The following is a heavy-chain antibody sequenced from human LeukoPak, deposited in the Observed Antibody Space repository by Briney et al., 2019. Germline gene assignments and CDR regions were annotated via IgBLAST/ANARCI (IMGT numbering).Heavy chain of an antibody. Sequence: GSLRLSCAASGFTFSSYSMNWVRQAPGKGLEWVSYISSRSSTIYYAASVKGRFTISRDNAKNSLYLQMNSLRAEDTAVYYCARALGYCSSASCYYFDNWGQGTLVTVSS. CDR2: ISSRSSTI. CDR1: GFTFSSYS. V-gene: IGHV3-48*01. D-gene: IGHD2-2*01. CDR3: ARALGYCSSASCYYFDN. J-gene: IGHJ4*02.